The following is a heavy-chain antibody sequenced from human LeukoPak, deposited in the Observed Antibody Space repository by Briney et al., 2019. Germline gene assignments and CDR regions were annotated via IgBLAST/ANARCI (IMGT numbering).Heavy chain of an antibody. CDR1: GYTLTSYD. V-gene: IGHV1-8*01. J-gene: IGHJ5*02. CDR2: MNPNSGNT. D-gene: IGHD4-17*01. CDR3: ARVHYGDSRFDP. Sequence: GASVKVSCKASGYTLTSYDIHWVRQATGQGLEWMGWMNPNSGNTGYTQKFQGRVTMTRNTSISTAYMELSSLRSEATAVYYCARVHYGDSRFDPWGQGTLVTVSS.